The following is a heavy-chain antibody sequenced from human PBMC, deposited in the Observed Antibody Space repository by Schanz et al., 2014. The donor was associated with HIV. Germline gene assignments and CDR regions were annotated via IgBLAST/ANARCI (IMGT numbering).Heavy chain of an antibody. CDR1: GITLSGYG. CDR3: ARDRISTVGAPHFDL. V-gene: IGHV3-33*01. CDR2: IWYDGSNK. D-gene: IGHD1-26*01. Sequence: QVQLVESGGGVVQPGRSQRLSCAASGITLSGYGMHWVRQGPGKGLEWVAIIWYDGSNKYYADSVKGRFTISRDNSKNTLYLQMNSLRAEDTAVYYCARDRISTVGAPHFDLWGQGTLVTVSS. J-gene: IGHJ4*02.